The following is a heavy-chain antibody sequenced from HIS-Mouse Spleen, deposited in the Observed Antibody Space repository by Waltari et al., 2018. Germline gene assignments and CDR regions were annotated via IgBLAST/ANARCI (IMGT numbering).Heavy chain of an antibody. CDR1: GFTFSRYA. V-gene: IGHV3-30-3*01. CDR3: ALGEQWLVTYYYYGMDV. J-gene: IGHJ6*02. D-gene: IGHD6-19*01. CDR2: ISDDGSNK. Sequence: QVQLVESGGGVVQPGRSLRLSCAASGFTFSRYAMHWVRQAPGKGLEWVAVISDDGSNKYYADSVKGRFTISRDNSKNTLYLQMNSLRAEDTAVYYCALGEQWLVTYYYYGMDVWGQGTTVTVSS.